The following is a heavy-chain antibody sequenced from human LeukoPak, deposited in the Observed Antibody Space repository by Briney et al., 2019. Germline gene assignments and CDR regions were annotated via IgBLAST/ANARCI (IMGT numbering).Heavy chain of an antibody. CDR1: GVSISSSNSY. CDR2: IYYTGNT. V-gene: IGHV4-39*01. CDR3: ARGATVTTWGGWFDP. Sequence: SETLSLTCTVSGVSISSSNSYWGWIRQPPGKGLEWIGSIYYTGNTYYNASLKSRVTISIDTSKNQFSLKLSSVTAADTAVYYCARGATVTTWGGWFDPWGQGTLVTVSS. D-gene: IGHD4-17*01. J-gene: IGHJ5*02.